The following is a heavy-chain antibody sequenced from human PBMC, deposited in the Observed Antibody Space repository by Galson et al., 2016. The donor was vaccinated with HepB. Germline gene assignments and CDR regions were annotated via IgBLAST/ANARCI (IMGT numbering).Heavy chain of an antibody. J-gene: IGHJ4*02. Sequence: SVKVSCKASGYQFTDYAITWVRQAPGQGLEWMGWINVRNGETNSAQRLQGRVTMTRETSISTVFLDLRRLRSDDTAMYFCARGRSMPYFDSWGQGTLVAVSS. D-gene: IGHD2-2*01. CDR1: GYQFTDYA. CDR3: ARGRSMPYFDS. V-gene: IGHV1-18*01. CDR2: INVRNGET.